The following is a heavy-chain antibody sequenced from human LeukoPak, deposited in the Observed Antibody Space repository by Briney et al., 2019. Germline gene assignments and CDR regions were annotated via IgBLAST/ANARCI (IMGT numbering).Heavy chain of an antibody. V-gene: IGHV3-30*02. CDR1: GFTFSSYW. Sequence: GGSLRLSCAASGFTFSSYWMSWVRQAPGKGLEWVAFIRYDGSNKYYADSVKGRFTISRDNSKNTLYLQMNSLRAEDTAVYYCAKDQGWVAYYWGQGTLVTVSS. CDR3: AKDQGWVAYY. D-gene: IGHD6-19*01. CDR2: IRYDGSNK. J-gene: IGHJ4*02.